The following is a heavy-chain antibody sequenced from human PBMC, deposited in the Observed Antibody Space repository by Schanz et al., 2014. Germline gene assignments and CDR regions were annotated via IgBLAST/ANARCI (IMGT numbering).Heavy chain of an antibody. J-gene: IGHJ4*02. CDR2: TNPITGYS. D-gene: IGHD2-2*01. V-gene: IGHV1-8*01. Sequence: QVQLVQSGAEVKKPGASVKVSCKASGYIFTSYDINWVRQATGQGPEWMGWTNPITGYSGYAQKFQGRLTLTRSTSITTAYMELSSLPSEATAVYYCTRGLACTSSNGYEDFDSWGQGTLVTVSS. CDR3: TRGLACTSSNGYEDFDS. CDR1: GYIFTSYD.